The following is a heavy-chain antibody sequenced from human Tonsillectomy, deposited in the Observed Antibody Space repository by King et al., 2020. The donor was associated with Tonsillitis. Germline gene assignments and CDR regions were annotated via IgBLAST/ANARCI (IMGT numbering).Heavy chain of an antibody. Sequence: TLKESGPTVVKPPQTLTLTCTFSGFSLSTSGVGVGWIRQPPEKALEWLALIYWNDDKRYSPSLKSRLTITKDTSNNQVVLTMTNMDPVDTATYYCAHSPLGYYYDSSGYYFVAFDIWGQGPMVTVSS. V-gene: IGHV2-5*01. J-gene: IGHJ3*02. CDR3: AHSPLGYYYDSSGYYFVAFDI. CDR1: GFSLSTSGVG. D-gene: IGHD3-22*01. CDR2: IYWNDDK.